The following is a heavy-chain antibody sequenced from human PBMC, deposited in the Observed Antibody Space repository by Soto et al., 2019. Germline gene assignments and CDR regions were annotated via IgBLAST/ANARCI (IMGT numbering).Heavy chain of an antibody. CDR1: GFTFSSYS. CDR3: ARVEGGSGWFDKPYYYYYGMDV. J-gene: IGHJ6*02. Sequence: GGSLRLSCAASGFTFSSYSMNWVRQAPGKGLEWVSFISSCSIYIYYADSVNGRFTISRDNAKNSLYLQMNSLRAEDTAVYYCARVEGGSGWFDKPYYYYYGMDVWGQGTTVTVSS. V-gene: IGHV3-21*01. D-gene: IGHD6-19*01. CDR2: ISSCSIYI.